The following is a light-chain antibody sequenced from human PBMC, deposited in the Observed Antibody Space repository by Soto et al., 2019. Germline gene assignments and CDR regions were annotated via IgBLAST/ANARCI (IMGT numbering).Light chain of an antibody. J-gene: IGLJ3*02. CDR3: QTWGTGPWV. CDR2: LNSDGSH. CDR1: SGHSTYA. Sequence: PVLTQSPSASASLGASVKLTCTLSSGHSTYAIAWHQQQPEKGPRYLMKLNSDGSHSKGDGIPDRFSGSSSGAERYLTISSLQSEDEADYYCQTWGTGPWVFGGGTKVTVL. V-gene: IGLV4-69*01.